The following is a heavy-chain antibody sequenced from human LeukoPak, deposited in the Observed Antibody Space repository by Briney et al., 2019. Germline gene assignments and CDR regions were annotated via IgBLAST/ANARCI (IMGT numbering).Heavy chain of an antibody. J-gene: IGHJ6*02. CDR1: GYTFTSYY. CDR3: ASKRVATIRGPYYYYGMDV. V-gene: IGHV1-46*01. CDR2: INPSGGST. D-gene: IGHD5-12*01. Sequence: ASVKVSCKASGYTFTSYYMHWVRQAPGQGLEWMGIINPSGGSTNYAQKFQGRVTMTRDTSTSTAYMELSSLRSEDTAVCYCASKRVATIRGPYYYYGMDVWGQGTTVTVSS.